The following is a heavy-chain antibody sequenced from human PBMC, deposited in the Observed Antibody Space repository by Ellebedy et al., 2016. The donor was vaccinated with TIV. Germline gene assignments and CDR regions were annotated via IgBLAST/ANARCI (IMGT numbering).Heavy chain of an antibody. CDR1: GFTFSSYT. Sequence: GESLKISXAASGFTFSSYTMNWVRQAPGKGLEWVSSISGTSNYIYYADSVKGRFTISRDNARNSLYLQMNSLRAEDTAVYYCAKDSPFGGYWGQGTLVTVSS. CDR2: ISGTSNYI. V-gene: IGHV3-21*01. D-gene: IGHD4-23*01. J-gene: IGHJ4*02. CDR3: AKDSPFGGY.